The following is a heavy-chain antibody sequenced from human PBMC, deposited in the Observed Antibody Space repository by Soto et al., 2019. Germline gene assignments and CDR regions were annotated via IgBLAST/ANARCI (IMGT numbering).Heavy chain of an antibody. J-gene: IGHJ4*02. D-gene: IGHD3-22*01. CDR3: AGGEGYYDSSGYFSY. CDR1: GGSISSGGYY. V-gene: IGHV4-31*01. CDR2: IYYSGST. Sequence: QVQLQESGPGLVKPSQTLSLTCTVSGGSISSGGYYWSWIRQHPGKGLEWIGYIYYSGSTYYNPSLQSLFTIAVGPSTYQFSLKLSSVTAADTAVYSCAGGEGYYDSSGYFSYWGQGTLVTVSS.